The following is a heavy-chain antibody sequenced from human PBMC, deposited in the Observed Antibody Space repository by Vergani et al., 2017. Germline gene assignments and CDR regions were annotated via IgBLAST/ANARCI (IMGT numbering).Heavy chain of an antibody. CDR3: AKSSASLDLWGEYFQH. CDR2: IGSSGPYI. Sequence: EVQLVESGGGLVQPGGSLRLSCAASGFTFSDFSMSWVRQAPGKGLKWVAFIGSSGPYINYADSVKGRFIISRDNTNNPLFLQWRSLRAEDTALYYCAKSSASLDLWGEYFQHWGQGTLVTVSS. CDR1: GFTFSDFS. D-gene: IGHD3-16*01. J-gene: IGHJ1*01. V-gene: IGHV3-21*04.